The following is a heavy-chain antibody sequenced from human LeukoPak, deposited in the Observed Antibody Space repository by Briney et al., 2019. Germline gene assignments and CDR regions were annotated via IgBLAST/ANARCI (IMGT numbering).Heavy chain of an antibody. CDR3: AADGTD. J-gene: IGHJ4*02. Sequence: GASVKVSCKASGYTFTSYGISWVRQAPGQGLEWMGGIIPRLGTTKYIEKFQGRITITTDESTTTAYMELTSLRSEETAVYYCAADGTDWGQGTLVTVSS. V-gene: IGHV1-69*05. CDR2: IIPRLGTT. CDR1: GYTFTSYG.